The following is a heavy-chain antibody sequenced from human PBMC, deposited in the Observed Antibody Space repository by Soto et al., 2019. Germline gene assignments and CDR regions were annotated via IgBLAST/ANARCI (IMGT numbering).Heavy chain of an antibody. CDR2: ISAYNGNT. CDR1: GYTFTSYG. V-gene: IGHV1-18*01. Sequence: ASVTVSCKASGYTFTSYGISLVRQAPGQGLEWMGWISAYNGNTNYAQKLQGRVTMTTDTSTSTAYMELRSLRSDDTAVYYCARDPAEQWLADYYYGMDVWGQGTTVTVSS. J-gene: IGHJ6*02. CDR3: ARDPAEQWLADYYYGMDV. D-gene: IGHD6-19*01.